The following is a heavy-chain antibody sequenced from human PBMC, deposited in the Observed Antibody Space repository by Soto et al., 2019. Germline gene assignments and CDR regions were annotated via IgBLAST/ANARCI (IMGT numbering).Heavy chain of an antibody. CDR2: IKQDGSEK. V-gene: IGHV3-7*01. CDR3: ARYNTGTTSQNYYYYYMDV. D-gene: IGHD1-7*01. J-gene: IGHJ6*03. Sequence: GGSLRLSCAASGFTFSSYWMSWVRQAPGKGLEWVANIKQDGSEKYYVDSVKGRFTISGDNAKNSLYLQMNSLRAEDTAVYYCARYNTGTTSQNYYYYYMDVWGKGTTVTVSS. CDR1: GFTFSSYW.